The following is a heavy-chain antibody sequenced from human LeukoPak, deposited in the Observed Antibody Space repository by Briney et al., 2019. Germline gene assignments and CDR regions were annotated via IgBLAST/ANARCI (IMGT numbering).Heavy chain of an antibody. V-gene: IGHV4-59*01. CDR2: TYYSGST. Sequence: SETLSLTCTVSGGSISSYYWSWIRQPPGKGLEWIGYTYYSGSTNYNPSLKSRVTISVDTSKNRFSLKLSSVTAADTAVYYCARDVGVRGVIIMDYWGQGTLVTVSS. D-gene: IGHD3-10*01. CDR3: ARDVGVRGVIIMDY. J-gene: IGHJ4*02. CDR1: GGSISSYY.